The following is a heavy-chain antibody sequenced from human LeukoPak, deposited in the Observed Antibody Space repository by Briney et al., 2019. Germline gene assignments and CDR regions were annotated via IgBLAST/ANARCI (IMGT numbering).Heavy chain of an antibody. D-gene: IGHD1-1*01. Sequence: PGRSLRLSCAASGFTFNSYGMHWVRQAPGKGLEWVAFIPHDGGEKYYADSVKGRFTISRDNSKNTLSLQMDSLRAEDTAVYSCAKPRLVAGLTGEFYFDSWGQGTLVTVSS. CDR2: IPHDGGEK. V-gene: IGHV3-30*18. J-gene: IGHJ4*02. CDR1: GFTFNSYG. CDR3: AKPRLVAGLTGEFYFDS.